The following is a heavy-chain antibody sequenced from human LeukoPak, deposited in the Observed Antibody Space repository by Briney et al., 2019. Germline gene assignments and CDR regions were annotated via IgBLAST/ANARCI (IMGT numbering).Heavy chain of an antibody. J-gene: IGHJ4*02. Sequence: SETLSLTCSVSGASISSGGHYWSWIRQHPGKGLEWIGHIYYTGSTYYNPSLKSRLIISIDTSQNQFSLKLSSVTAADTAVYYCAGDVSVISGYYFDYWGQGTLFTVSS. D-gene: IGHD3-22*01. V-gene: IGHV4-31*03. CDR2: IYYTGST. CDR3: AGDVSVISGYYFDY. CDR1: GASISSGGHY.